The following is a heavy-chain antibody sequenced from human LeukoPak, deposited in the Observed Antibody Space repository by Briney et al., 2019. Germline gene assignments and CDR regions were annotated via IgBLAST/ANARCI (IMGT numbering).Heavy chain of an antibody. CDR3: TKPLPGAVIYDY. V-gene: IGHV3-73*01. CDR2: IKNKADSYAT. Sequence: GGSLRLSCAASGFTFSDSAMHWVRQASGKGLEWISRIKNKADSYATAYAASVKGRFTISRDDSKNTVSLQMNSLRTEDTAVYYCTKPLPGAVIYDYWGQGTLVTVSS. D-gene: IGHD3-16*02. J-gene: IGHJ4*02. CDR1: GFTFSDSA.